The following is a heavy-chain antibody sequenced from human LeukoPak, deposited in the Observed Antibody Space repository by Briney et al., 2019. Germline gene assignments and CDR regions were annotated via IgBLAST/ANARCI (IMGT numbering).Heavy chain of an antibody. D-gene: IGHD3-3*01. Sequence: PGGSLSLSCAASGFTFSNHWMFWVRQAPGKRLVWVSRINPDGTATKYTGSVEGRFTISRDNSKNTLYLQINSLRAEDTAVYYCARGRRTMVSGVVEYYYNYMDVWGKGTTVTVS. CDR1: GFTFSNHW. J-gene: IGHJ6*03. CDR3: ARGRRTMVSGVVEYYYNYMDV. CDR2: INPDGTAT. V-gene: IGHV3-74*01.